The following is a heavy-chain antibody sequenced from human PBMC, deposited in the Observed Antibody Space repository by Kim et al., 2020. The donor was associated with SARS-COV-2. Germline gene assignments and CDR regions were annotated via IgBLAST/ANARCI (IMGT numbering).Heavy chain of an antibody. CDR3: ARWVRPFPTVARGAFDI. D-gene: IGHD3-10*01. CDR2: ISSSGSTI. CDR1: GFTFSSYE. V-gene: IGHV3-48*03. J-gene: IGHJ3*02. Sequence: GGSLRLSCAASGFTFSSYEMNWVRQAPGKGLEWVSYISSSGSTIYYADSVKGRFTISRDNAKNSLYLQMNSLRAEDTAVYYCARWVRPFPTVARGAFDIWGQGTMVTVSS.